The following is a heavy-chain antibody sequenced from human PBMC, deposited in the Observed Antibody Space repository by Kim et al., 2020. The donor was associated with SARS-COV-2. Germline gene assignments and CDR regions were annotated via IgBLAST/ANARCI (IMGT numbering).Heavy chain of an antibody. CDR2: IYYSGST. J-gene: IGHJ4*02. Sequence: SETLSLTCTVSGGSISSGGYYWSWIRQHPGKGLEWIGYIYYSGSTYYNPSLKSRVTISVDTSKNQFSLKLSSVTAADTAVYYCARGGPFGELLLWGQGTLVTVSS. D-gene: IGHD3-10*01. CDR3: ARGGPFGELLL. V-gene: IGHV4-31*03. CDR1: GGSISSGGYY.